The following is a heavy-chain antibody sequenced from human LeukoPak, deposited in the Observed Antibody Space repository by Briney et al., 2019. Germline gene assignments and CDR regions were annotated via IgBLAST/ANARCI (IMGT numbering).Heavy chain of an antibody. J-gene: IGHJ4*02. V-gene: IGHV3-33*01. D-gene: IGHD5-12*01. Sequence: PGGSLRLSCAASGFTFSSYGMHWVRQAPGKGLEWVAVIWYDGSNKYYADSVKGRFTISRDNSKNTLYLQMNSLRAEDTAVYYCARDRRSGYDLFDYWGQGTLVTVSS. CDR3: ARDRRSGYDLFDY. CDR2: IWYDGSNK. CDR1: GFTFSSYG.